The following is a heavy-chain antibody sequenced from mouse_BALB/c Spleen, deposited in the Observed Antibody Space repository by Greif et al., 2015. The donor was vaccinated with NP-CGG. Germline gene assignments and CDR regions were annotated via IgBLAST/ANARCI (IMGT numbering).Heavy chain of an antibody. D-gene: IGHD4-1*01. Sequence: VQLQQSGPGLVQPSQSLSITCTVSGFSLTSYGVHWVRQSPGKGLEWLGVIWSGGSTDYNAAFISRLSISKDNSKSQVFFKMNSLQANDTAIYYCAREARGGTGYFDVWGAGTTVTVSS. V-gene: IGHV2-2*02. CDR2: IWSGGST. CDR1: GFSLTSYG. J-gene: IGHJ1*01. CDR3: AREARGGTGYFDV.